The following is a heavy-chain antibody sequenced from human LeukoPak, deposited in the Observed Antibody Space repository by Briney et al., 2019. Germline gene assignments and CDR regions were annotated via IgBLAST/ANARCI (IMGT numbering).Heavy chain of an antibody. D-gene: IGHD1-26*01. Sequence: GGSLRLSCVASGFTVNDNSMNWVRQPPGKGLEWVSLISIGGITYYADSVKGRFTISRDTSKNTLYLQMNSLRAEDTAVYYCAKNKWELPFDLRGQGTLVTVSS. CDR2: ISIGGIT. J-gene: IGHJ4*02. CDR1: GFTVNDNS. CDR3: AKNKWELPFDL. V-gene: IGHV3-66*01.